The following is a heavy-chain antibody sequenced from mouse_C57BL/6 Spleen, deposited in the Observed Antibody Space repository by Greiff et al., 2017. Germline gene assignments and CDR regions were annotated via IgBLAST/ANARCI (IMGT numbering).Heavy chain of an antibody. CDR3: AREGFDYYGSSFFDY. CDR1: GYTFTSYD. Sequence: VQLQQSGPELVKPGASVKLSCKASGYTFTSYDINWVKQRPGQGLEWIGWIYPRDGSTKYNEKFKGKATLTVDTSSSTAYMELHSLTSEDSAVYFCAREGFDYYGSSFFDYWGQGTTLTVSS. V-gene: IGHV1-85*01. D-gene: IGHD1-1*01. CDR2: IYPRDGST. J-gene: IGHJ2*01.